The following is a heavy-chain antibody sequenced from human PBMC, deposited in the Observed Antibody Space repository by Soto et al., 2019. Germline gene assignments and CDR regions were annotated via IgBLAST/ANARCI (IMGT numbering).Heavy chain of an antibody. V-gene: IGHV3-30-3*01. D-gene: IGHD6-13*01. CDR2: ISHDESNK. CDR1: GFTFSIYA. J-gene: IGHJ4*02. CDR3: ARDGSSWSFDY. Sequence: PGGSLRLSCAASGFTFSIYAMHWVRQAPGKGLEWVAVISHDESNKYYADSVKGRFTISRDNSKNTLYLQMSSLGAEDTAVYYCARDGSSWSFDYWGQGTLVTVSS.